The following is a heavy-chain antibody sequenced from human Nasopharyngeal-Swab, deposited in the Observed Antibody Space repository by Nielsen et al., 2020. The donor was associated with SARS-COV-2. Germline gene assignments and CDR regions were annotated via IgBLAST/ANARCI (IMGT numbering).Heavy chain of an antibody. CDR1: GDTFSSSA. CDR3: AGAHPRSCTDGVCFRSQVYNLFDP. Sequence: SVKVSCKASGDTFSSSAITWVRQAPGQGLEWMGGIIPMFGTADYAQKFQGRVTITADRSTSTAYMEMNSLRSEDTAVYYCAGAHPRSCTDGVCFRSQVYNLFDPWGQGTLVTVSS. J-gene: IGHJ5*02. CDR2: IIPMFGTA. D-gene: IGHD2-8*01. V-gene: IGHV1-69*06.